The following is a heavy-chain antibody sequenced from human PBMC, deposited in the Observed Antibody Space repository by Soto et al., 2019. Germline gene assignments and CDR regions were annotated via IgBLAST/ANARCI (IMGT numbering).Heavy chain of an antibody. D-gene: IGHD6-13*01. V-gene: IGHV4-31*03. CDR1: GGSISSGGYY. J-gene: IGHJ5*02. CDR3: ARGSGIAAAGTGNNWFDP. Sequence: PSETLSLTCTVSGGSISSGGYYWSWIRQHPGKGLEWIGYIYYSGSTYYNPSLKSRVTISVDTSKNQFSLKLSSVTAAATAVYYCARGSGIAAAGTGNNWFDPWGQGTLVTVSS. CDR2: IYYSGST.